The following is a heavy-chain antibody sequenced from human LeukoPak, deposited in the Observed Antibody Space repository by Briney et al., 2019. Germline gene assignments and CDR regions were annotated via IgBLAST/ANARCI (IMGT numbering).Heavy chain of an antibody. Sequence: GGSLRLSCAASGFTFSSYSMSWVRQAPGKGLEWVGFIRSKAYGGTTEYAASVKGRFTISRDDSKSIAYLQMNSLKTEDTAVYYCTRDRRAKVVPAATFDYWGQGTLVTVSS. V-gene: IGHV3-49*04. CDR1: GFTFSSYS. CDR2: IRSKAYGGTT. D-gene: IGHD2-2*01. CDR3: TRDRRAKVVPAATFDY. J-gene: IGHJ4*02.